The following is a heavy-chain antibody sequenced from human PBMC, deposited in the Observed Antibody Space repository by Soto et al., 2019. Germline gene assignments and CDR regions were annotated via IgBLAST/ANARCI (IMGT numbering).Heavy chain of an antibody. D-gene: IGHD3-16*01. CDR2: IYWNDDK. CDR3: AHRLAPRGHMTPANLFDP. CDR1: GFSLSTSGVG. V-gene: IGHV2-5*01. J-gene: IGHJ5*02. Sequence: SGPTLVNPTQTLTLTCTFSGFSLSTSGVGVGWIRQPPGKALEWLALIYWNDDKRYSPSLKSRLTITKETAKNQVCLTMTNMDPVDTATYYCAHRLAPRGHMTPANLFDPWGQGTRVTAS.